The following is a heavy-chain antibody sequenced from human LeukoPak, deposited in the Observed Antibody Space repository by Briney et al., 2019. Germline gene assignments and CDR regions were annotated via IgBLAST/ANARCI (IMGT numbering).Heavy chain of an antibody. CDR2: IDRDDNK. CDR1: GFSLRTNGMC. D-gene: IGHD6-19*01. CDR3: ARVMRDTSDWYLFDH. Sequence: SGPALVKPTQTLTLTCTFSGFSLRTNGMCVSWIRQPPGKALEWLALIDRDDNKYYGTPLKTRFIISKDTSKNQVVLTMTNMEPADTATYFCARVMRDTSDWYLFDHWGQGMLVTVSS. J-gene: IGHJ4*02. V-gene: IGHV2-70*01.